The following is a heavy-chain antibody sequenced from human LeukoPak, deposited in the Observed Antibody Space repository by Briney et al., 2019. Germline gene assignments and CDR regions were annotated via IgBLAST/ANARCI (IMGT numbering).Heavy chain of an antibody. J-gene: IGHJ3*02. CDR2: ISYDGSNK. Sequence: GGSLRLSCAASGFTFSSYGMHWVRQAPGKGLEWVAVISYDGSNKYYADSVKGRFTISRDNSKNTLYLQMNGLRAEDTAVYYCAKILVGVYAASFRAFDIWGQGTMVTVSS. CDR3: AKILVGVYAASFRAFDI. V-gene: IGHV3-30*18. CDR1: GFTFSSYG. D-gene: IGHD2-8*02.